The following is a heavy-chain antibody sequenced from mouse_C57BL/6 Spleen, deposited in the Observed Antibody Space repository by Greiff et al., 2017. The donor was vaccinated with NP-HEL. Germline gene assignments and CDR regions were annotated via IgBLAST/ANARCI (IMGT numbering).Heavy chain of an antibody. J-gene: IGHJ1*03. CDR1: GYSFTSYY. CDR3: ARLSVVATGGYFDV. V-gene: IGHV1-66*01. D-gene: IGHD1-1*01. Sequence: QVQLQQSGPELVKPGASVKISCKASGYSFTSYYIHWVKQRPGQGLEWIGWIYPGSGNTKYNEKFKGKATLTADTSSSTAYMQLSSLTSEDSAVYYCARLSVVATGGYFDVWGTGTTVTVSS. CDR2: IYPGSGNT.